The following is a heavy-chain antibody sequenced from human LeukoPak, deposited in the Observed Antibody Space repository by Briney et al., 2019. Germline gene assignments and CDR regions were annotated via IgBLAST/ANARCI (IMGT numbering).Heavy chain of an antibody. Sequence: GGSLRLSCAASGFTFSDYYVNWIRQAPGKGLEWVSYSSTTGHQTNYADSAKGRFTISRDHAKNSVYLQMNSLRAEDTAVYYCTRWACAGTSCYVLDSWGQGTPVTVSS. CDR3: TRWACAGTSCYVLDS. CDR1: GFTFSDYY. V-gene: IGHV3-11*06. CDR2: SSTTGHQT. J-gene: IGHJ5*01. D-gene: IGHD2-2*01.